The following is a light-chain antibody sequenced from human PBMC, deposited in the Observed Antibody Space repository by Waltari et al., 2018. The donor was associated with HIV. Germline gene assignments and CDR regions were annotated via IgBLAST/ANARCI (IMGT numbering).Light chain of an antibody. CDR1: ALAKQY. CDR2: KDR. V-gene: IGLV3-25*03. J-gene: IGLJ3*02. CDR3: QSADSSGTYWV. Sequence: SYELTQPPSASVSPGQTARITCSGDALAKQYAYWYQQKPGQAPVLVIYKDREMPSGSPERFSGSSSGRTVTLTISGVQAEDEADYYCQSADSSGTYWVFGGGTKLTVL.